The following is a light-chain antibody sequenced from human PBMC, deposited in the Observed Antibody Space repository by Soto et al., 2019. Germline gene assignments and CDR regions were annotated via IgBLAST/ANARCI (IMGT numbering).Light chain of an antibody. CDR1: QGIRND. CDR3: LQAYNYPRT. CDR2: AAS. J-gene: IGKJ1*01. V-gene: IGKV1-6*01. Sequence: AVQMTQSPSSLSASVRDIVTITCRASQGIRNDLAWYQQKPGRAPRLLIFAASTLQSGVPSRFSGSGAGTDFTLTISSLQPEDFATYYCLQAYNYPRTFGQGTKV.